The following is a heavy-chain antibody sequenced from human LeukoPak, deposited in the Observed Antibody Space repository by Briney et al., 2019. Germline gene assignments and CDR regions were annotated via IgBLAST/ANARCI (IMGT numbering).Heavy chain of an antibody. Sequence: ASVKVSCKASGYTFTGYYMHWVRQAPGQGLEWMGWINPNSGGTNYEQKFQRRVTMTRDTSISTAYMEQSRLRSDDTAVYYCARDLPFDPWGQATLVSVPS. CDR1: GYTFTGYY. CDR3: ARDLPFDP. V-gene: IGHV1-2*02. CDR2: INPNSGGT. J-gene: IGHJ5*02.